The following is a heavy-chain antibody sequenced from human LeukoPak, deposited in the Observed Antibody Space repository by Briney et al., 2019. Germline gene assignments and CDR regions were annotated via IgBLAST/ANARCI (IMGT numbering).Heavy chain of an antibody. Sequence: PGGSLRLSCAASGFTFSSYAMSWVRQAPGKGLEWVSAISGSGGSCTYYADSVKGRFTISRDNSKNTLYLQMNSLRAEDTAVYYCANSAAVGTFYWGQGTLVTVSS. CDR1: GFTFSSYA. V-gene: IGHV3-23*01. J-gene: IGHJ4*02. CDR2: ISGSGGSCT. D-gene: IGHD6-13*01. CDR3: ANSAAVGTFY.